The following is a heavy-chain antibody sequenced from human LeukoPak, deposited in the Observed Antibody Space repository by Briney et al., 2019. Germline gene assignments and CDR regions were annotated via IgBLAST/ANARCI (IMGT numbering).Heavy chain of an antibody. CDR1: GFTFDDYA. CDR2: ISWNSGSI. V-gene: IGHV3-9*01. D-gene: IGHD6-19*01. Sequence: GRSLRLSCAASGFTFDDYAMHWVRQAPGKGLEWVSGISWNSGSIGYADSVKGRFTISRDNAKNSLYLQMNSLGAEDTALYYCAKVIAVAGGGYYFDYWGQGTLVTVSS. CDR3: AKVIAVAGGGYYFDY. J-gene: IGHJ4*02.